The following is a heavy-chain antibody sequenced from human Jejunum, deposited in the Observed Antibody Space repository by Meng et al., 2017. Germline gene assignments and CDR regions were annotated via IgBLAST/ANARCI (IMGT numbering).Heavy chain of an antibody. V-gene: IGHV3-74*03. Sequence: QLVEAGEGFVEPGGSLRLSWAASGFTFSSHWMNWVRQAPGKGLVWVSRINTDGSTTTYADSVKGRFTISRDNAKNTVFLQMNSLRAEDTAVYYCVGMTVGWGQGTLVTVSS. CDR2: INTDGSTT. CDR3: VGMTVG. J-gene: IGHJ4*02. CDR1: GFTFSSHW. D-gene: IGHD3-22*01.